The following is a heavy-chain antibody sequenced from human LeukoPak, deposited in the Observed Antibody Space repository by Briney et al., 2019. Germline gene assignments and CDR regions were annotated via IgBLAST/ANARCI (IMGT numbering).Heavy chain of an antibody. CDR1: GGSISSGDNY. V-gene: IGHV4-30-4*01. D-gene: IGHD3-16*01. CDR3: AGYEGPTDY. CDR2: IYYSGST. J-gene: IGHJ4*02. Sequence: SETLSLTCTVSGGSISSGDNYWSWIRQPPGKGLEWIAYIYYSGSTYYNPSLKSRLTISDDTSKNQFSLKLSSVTAADTAVYYCAGYEGPTDYWGQGTLVTVSS.